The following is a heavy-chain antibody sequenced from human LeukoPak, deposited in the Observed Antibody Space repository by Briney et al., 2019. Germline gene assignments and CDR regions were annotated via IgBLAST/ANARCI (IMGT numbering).Heavy chain of an antibody. V-gene: IGHV4-39*07. J-gene: IGHJ2*01. Sequence: SETLSLTCSVSGGSITSSAYYWGWIRQPPGKGLEWIGTINKSGSTNYNPSLKSRVTISVDTSNNQFSLKLSSVTAADTAVYYCASNQWPKWYFDLWGRGTLLTVSS. CDR2: INKSGST. CDR3: ASNQWPKWYFDL. D-gene: IGHD6-19*01. CDR1: GGSITSSAYY.